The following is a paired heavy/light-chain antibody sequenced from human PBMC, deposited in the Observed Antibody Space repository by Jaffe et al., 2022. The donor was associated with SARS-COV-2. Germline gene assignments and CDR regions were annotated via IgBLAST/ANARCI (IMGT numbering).Light chain of an antibody. Sequence: SSELTQPPSVSVSPGQTARISCSGDTLATQHAYWYQQKPGQAPVLVIYDDTERTSGIPERFSGSSSGTTVTLTISGVQAEDEADYYCQSSDSGDTYWLFGGGTKLTVL. CDR3: QSSDSGDTYWL. CDR1: TLATQH. J-gene: IGLJ3*02. CDR2: DDT. V-gene: IGLV3-25*03.
Heavy chain of an antibody. V-gene: IGHV3-15*05. J-gene: IGHJ5*02. D-gene: IGHD3-3*01. Sequence: EVQLAESGGDLVKPGGSLRLSCVASGFPFSNAWMVWVRQVPGKGLEWVGRAKSWTDGGTTEYAAPVKGRFSISRDDSKNTVYLQMNSLKVEDTALYFCTTGSGYHWGQGTLVTVSS. CDR2: AKSWTDGGTT. CDR3: TTGSGYH. CDR1: GFPFSNAW.